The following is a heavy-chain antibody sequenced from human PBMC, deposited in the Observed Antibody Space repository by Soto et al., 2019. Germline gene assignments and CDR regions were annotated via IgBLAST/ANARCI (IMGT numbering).Heavy chain of an antibody. D-gene: IGHD3-3*01. CDR3: ARHNGPLYLGPSYAMHV. J-gene: IGHJ6*02. V-gene: IGHV4-39*01. CDR1: GGSISSSSYY. CDR2: IYYSGYT. Sequence: SETRSLTCTVSGGSISSSSYYWGWIRQPPGKGLEWIGSIYYSGYTYYNPSLKSRVTISVDTSKNQFSLKLSSVTAADTAVYYCARHNGPLYLGPSYAMHVPGPGPTLTLSS.